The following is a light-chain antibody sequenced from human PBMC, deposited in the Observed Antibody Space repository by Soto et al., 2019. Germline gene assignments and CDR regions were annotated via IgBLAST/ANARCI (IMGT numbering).Light chain of an antibody. V-gene: IGKV1-12*01. J-gene: IGKJ4*01. CDR1: QLISSW. Sequence: IQMTQSPSSVSASVGDSVTITCRASQLISSWLAWYQVKPGKAPKLLIYGASNRESGVPSRFSGSESGTLFTLTINSLQPEDFATYYCQQASSFPLTFGGG. CDR2: GAS. CDR3: QQASSFPLT.